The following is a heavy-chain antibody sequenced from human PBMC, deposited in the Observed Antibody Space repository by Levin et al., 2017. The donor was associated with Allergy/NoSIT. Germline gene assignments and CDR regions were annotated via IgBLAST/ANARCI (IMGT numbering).Heavy chain of an antibody. CDR2: IWYDGSNK. CDR1: GFTFSSHG. V-gene: IGHV3-33*01. CDR3: AGSIAVAGTIDY. J-gene: IGHJ4*02. D-gene: IGHD6-19*01. Sequence: GGSLRLSCAASGFTFSSHGMHWVRQAPGKGLEWVAVIWYDGSNKYYTDSVKGRFTISRDNSKNALYLQMNSLRAEDTAVYYCAGSIAVAGTIDYWGQGTLVT.